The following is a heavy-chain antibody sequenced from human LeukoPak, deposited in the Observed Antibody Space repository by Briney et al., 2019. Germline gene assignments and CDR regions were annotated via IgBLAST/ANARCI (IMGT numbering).Heavy chain of an antibody. J-gene: IGHJ4*02. CDR3: ARYYYEGSGMDLDY. CDR1: GFTFGDYA. Sequence: PGRSLRLSCTASGFTFGDYAMCWVHQAPGKGLEWVGFIRSKAYGGTTEYAASVKGRFTISRDDSKSIAYLQMNSLKTEDTAVYFCARYYYEGSGMDLDYWGQGTLVTVSS. D-gene: IGHD3-22*01. V-gene: IGHV3-49*04. CDR2: IRSKAYGGTT.